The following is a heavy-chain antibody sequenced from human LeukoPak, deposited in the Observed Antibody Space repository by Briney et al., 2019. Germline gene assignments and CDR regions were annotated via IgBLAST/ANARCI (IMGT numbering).Heavy chain of an antibody. V-gene: IGHV4-4*07. J-gene: IGHJ4*02. Sequence: XWXXIRQXAGXXLEWIGRIYTSGSTNYNPSLKSRVTMSVDTSKNQFSLKLSSVTAADTAVYYCARDYVAVADHWGQGTLVTVSS. CDR3: ARDYVAVADH. CDR1: X. CDR2: IYTSGST. D-gene: IGHD6-19*01.